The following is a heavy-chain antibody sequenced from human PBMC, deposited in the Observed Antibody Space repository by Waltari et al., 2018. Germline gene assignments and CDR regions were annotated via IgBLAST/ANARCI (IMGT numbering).Heavy chain of an antibody. Sequence: QVQLVQSGAEVKKPGASVKVSCKASGYTFTSYDINWVRQATGQGLEWMGWMNPNSGKTGYAQKCQGRVTRTRNTSRSTAYMELSSLRSEDTAVYYCARGRPYDSGYSSGWYYDSDAFDIWGQGTMVTVSS. V-gene: IGHV1-8*01. CDR2: MNPNSGKT. D-gene: IGHD6-19*01. J-gene: IGHJ3*02. CDR1: GYTFTSYD. CDR3: ARGRPYDSGYSSGWYYDSDAFDI.